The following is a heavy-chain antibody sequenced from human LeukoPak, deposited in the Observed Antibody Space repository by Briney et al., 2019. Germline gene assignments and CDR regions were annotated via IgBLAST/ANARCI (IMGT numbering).Heavy chain of an antibody. J-gene: IGHJ4*02. CDR1: EFTVRSNS. CDR2: ITGSSSYI. V-gene: IGHV3-21*01. D-gene: IGHD7-27*01. Sequence: PGGSLRLSCAAPEFTVRSNSMTWVRQAPGKGLEWVSSITGSSSYIYYADSVKGRFTISRDNAKNSLYLQMNSLRAEDTAVYYCARVPGDYWGQGTLVTVSS. CDR3: ARVPGDY.